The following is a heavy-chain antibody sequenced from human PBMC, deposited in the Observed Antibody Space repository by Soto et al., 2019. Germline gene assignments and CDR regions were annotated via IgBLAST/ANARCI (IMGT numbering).Heavy chain of an antibody. J-gene: IGHJ6*02. V-gene: IGHV3-23*01. D-gene: IGHD6-19*01. CDR2: ISGSGGST. Sequence: GGSLRLSCAASGFTFSSYAMSWVRQAPGKGLEWVSAISGSGGSTYYADSVKGRFTISRGNSKNTLYLQMNSLRAEDTAVVYCAKENSGVCIAVAGAYFGADYYYYYGMDVWGQGTTVTVSS. CDR1: GFTFSSYA. CDR3: AKENSGVCIAVAGAYFGADYYYYYGMDV.